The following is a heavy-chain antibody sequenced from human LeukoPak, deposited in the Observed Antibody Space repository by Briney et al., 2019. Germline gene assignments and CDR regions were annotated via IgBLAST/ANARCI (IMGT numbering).Heavy chain of an antibody. CDR1: GFTVSSNY. Sequence: SGGSLRLSCAASGFTVSSNYISWVRQAPGKGLEWVSVIYIGGSTYYADSVKGRFTISRDNSKNTLYLQMNSLRAEDTAVYYCARVDPYSSGWFFDYWGQGTLVTVSS. V-gene: IGHV3-66*01. D-gene: IGHD6-19*01. J-gene: IGHJ4*02. CDR3: ARVDPYSSGWFFDY. CDR2: IYIGGST.